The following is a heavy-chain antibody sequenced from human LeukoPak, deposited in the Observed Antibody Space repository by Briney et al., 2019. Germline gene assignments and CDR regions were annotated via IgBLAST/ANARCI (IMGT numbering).Heavy chain of an antibody. CDR1: GFTFSSYW. D-gene: IGHD2-15*01. V-gene: IGHV3-74*01. CDR2: INNDGSTT. J-gene: IGHJ4*02. Sequence: PGGSLRLSCAASGFTFSSYWMHWVRQAPGKGLVWVSRINNDGSTTTYADSVKGRFTISRDNAKDTLYLQMNSLRAEDTAVYYCVRIGYCSGGSCYPLDYWGQGTLVTVSS. CDR3: VRIGYCSGGSCYPLDY.